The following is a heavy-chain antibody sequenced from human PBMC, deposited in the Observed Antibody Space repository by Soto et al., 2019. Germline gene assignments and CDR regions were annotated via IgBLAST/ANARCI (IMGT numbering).Heavy chain of an antibody. D-gene: IGHD3-10*01. V-gene: IGHV1-69*02. CDR1: GGTFSSYT. Sequence: SVKVCCKASGGTFSSYTISWVRQAPGQGLEWMGRIIPILGITNYAQKLQGRVTITADKSTSTAYMELRSLRSDDTAVYYCARGVRGVIRDYWGQGTLVTISS. CDR2: IIPILGIT. J-gene: IGHJ4*02. CDR3: ARGVRGVIRDY.